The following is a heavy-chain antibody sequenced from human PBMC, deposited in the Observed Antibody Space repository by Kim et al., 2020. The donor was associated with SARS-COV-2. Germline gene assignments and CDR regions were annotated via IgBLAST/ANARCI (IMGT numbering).Heavy chain of an antibody. CDR2: ISSSSSYI. D-gene: IGHD3-22*01. J-gene: IGHJ4*02. CDR1: GFTFSSYS. CDR3: ARAEIYYDSSGYGY. V-gene: IGHV3-21*01. Sequence: GGSLRLSCAASGFTFSSYSMNWVRQAPGKGLEWVSSISSSSSYIYYADSVKGRFTISRDNAKNSLYLQMNSLRAEDTAVYYCARAEIYYDSSGYGYWGQGTLVTVSS.